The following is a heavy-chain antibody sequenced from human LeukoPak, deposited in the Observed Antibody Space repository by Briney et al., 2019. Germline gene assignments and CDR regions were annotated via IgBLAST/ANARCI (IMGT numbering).Heavy chain of an antibody. CDR2: IYYSGST. V-gene: IGHV4-39*01. J-gene: IGHJ4*02. CDR1: GGSISSSSYY. CDR3: ASSIEMATDTFDY. D-gene: IGHD5-24*01. Sequence: SETLSLTCTVSGGSISSSSYYWGWIRQPPGKGLEWIGGIYYSGSTYYNPSLKSRVTISVDTSKNQFSLKLSSVTAADTAVYYCASSIEMATDTFDYWGQGTLVTVSS.